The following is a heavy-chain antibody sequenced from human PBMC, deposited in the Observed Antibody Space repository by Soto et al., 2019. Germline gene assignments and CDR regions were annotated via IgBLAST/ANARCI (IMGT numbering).Heavy chain of an antibody. J-gene: IGHJ5*02. CDR2: IIPIFGTA. CDR3: ARDYFACKYSSSCPKGRWFDP. V-gene: IGHV1-69*13. Sequence: SVKVSCKASGGTFSSYAISWVRQAPGQGLEWLGGIIPIFGTANYAQKFHGRVTITADESTSTAYMELSSLRSEDTAVYYCARDYFACKYSSSCPKGRWFDPWGQGTLVTVSS. CDR1: GGTFSSYA. D-gene: IGHD6-13*01.